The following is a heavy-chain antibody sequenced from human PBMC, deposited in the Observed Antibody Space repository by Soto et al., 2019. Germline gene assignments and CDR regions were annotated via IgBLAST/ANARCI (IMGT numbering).Heavy chain of an antibody. CDR1: GFTFSSYA. J-gene: IGHJ6*02. CDR2: ISYDGSNK. D-gene: IGHD6-25*01. V-gene: IGHV3-30-3*01. CDR3: ARARPFAALTLYGMDV. Sequence: GGSLRLCCAASGFTFSSYAMHWVRQAPGKGLEWVAVISYDGSNKYYADSVKGRFTISRDNSKNTLYLQMNSLRAEDTAVYYCARARPFAALTLYGMDVRGQGTTVTVSS.